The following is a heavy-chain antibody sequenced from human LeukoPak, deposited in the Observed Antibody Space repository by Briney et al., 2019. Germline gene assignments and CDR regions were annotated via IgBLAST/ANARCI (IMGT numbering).Heavy chain of an antibody. J-gene: IGHJ4*02. CDR1: GYTFTSYY. Sequence: ASVKVSCKASGYTFTSYYMHWVRQAPGQGLEWMGIINPSGGSTSYAQKFQGRVTMTRGTSTSTVYMELSSLRSEDTAVYYCARSAYYYDSSGYYYFDYWGQGTLVTVSS. D-gene: IGHD3-22*01. CDR2: INPSGGST. CDR3: ARSAYYYDSSGYYYFDY. V-gene: IGHV1-46*01.